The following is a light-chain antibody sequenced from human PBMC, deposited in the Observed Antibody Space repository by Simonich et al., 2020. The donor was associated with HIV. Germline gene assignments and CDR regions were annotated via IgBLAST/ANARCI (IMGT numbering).Light chain of an antibody. J-gene: IGKJ2*01. CDR2: GAS. V-gene: IGKV3-15*01. CDR3: QQYNNWLYT. Sequence: EIVMTQSPATLSVSPGKRATLPCRSSHSVCSNLACYQQKPGQPPRLLIYGASTRATGIPARFSGSGSGTEFTLTISGMQSEDFVVYYCQQYNNWLYTFGQGTKLEIK. CDR1: HSVCSN.